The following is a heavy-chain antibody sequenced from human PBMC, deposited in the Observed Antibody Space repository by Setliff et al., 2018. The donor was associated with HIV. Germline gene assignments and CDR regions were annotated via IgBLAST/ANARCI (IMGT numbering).Heavy chain of an antibody. J-gene: IGHJ4*02. Sequence: GGSLRLSCAASGFTFSGYPMNWVRQAPGKRLEWFSYISSDSGTIYYADSVKGRFTISRDNSKNTLYLQMNSLRAEDMAVYYCAKGALGYCTSASCRDFDYWGQGTLVTVSS. CDR2: ISSDSGTI. CDR3: AKGALGYCTSASCRDFDY. D-gene: IGHD2-2*01. V-gene: IGHV3-48*01. CDR1: GFTFSGYP.